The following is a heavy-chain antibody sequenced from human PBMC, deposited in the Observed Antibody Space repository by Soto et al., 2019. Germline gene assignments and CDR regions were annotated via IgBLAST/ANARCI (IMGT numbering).Heavy chain of an antibody. CDR3: GHRAGLQGNWNGGYFDF. J-gene: IGHJ4*02. V-gene: IGHV2-5*02. Sequence: QITLKESGPPRVKPTQTLTLTCTFSEFSLSTNGVGLGWIRQSPGKALEQLALIYWDDDKRYSPSLKSRLTIPKDTSKNQVVLTMTNIDPVDTATYYCGHRAGLQGNWNGGYFDFWGQGALVTVSS. CDR2: IYWDDDK. CDR1: EFSLSTNGVG. D-gene: IGHD1-1*01.